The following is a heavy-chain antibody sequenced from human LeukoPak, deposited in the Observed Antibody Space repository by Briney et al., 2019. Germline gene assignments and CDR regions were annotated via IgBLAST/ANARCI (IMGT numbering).Heavy chain of an antibody. J-gene: IGHJ4*02. D-gene: IGHD6-6*01. Sequence: GGSLRLSCAASGFTFSSYWVSWVRQAPGKGLEWVANIKQDGSEKYYVDSVKGRFTISRDNAKNSLYLQMNSLRAEDTAVYYCARSRAYSSSSSYWGQGTLVTVSS. CDR1: GFTFSSYW. CDR3: ARSRAYSSSSSY. CDR2: IKQDGSEK. V-gene: IGHV3-7*01.